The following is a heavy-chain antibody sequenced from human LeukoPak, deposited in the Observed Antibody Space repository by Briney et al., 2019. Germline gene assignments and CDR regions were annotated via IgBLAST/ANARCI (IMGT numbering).Heavy chain of an antibody. V-gene: IGHV3-7*01. J-gene: IGHJ4*02. CDR1: GFTFSTYW. CDR3: ARDFRGSLGY. CDR2: IKQDGSEK. D-gene: IGHD1-26*01. Sequence: PGGSLRLSCAASGFTFSTYWMSWVRQALGKGLEWVANIKQDGSEKYYVDSVKGRFSISRDNAKNSLYLQLNSLRAEDTAVYYCARDFRGSLGYWGQGTLVTVSS.